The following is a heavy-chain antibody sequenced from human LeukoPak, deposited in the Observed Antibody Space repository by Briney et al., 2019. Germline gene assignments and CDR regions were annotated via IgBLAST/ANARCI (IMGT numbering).Heavy chain of an antibody. CDR2: ISGSTGNT. CDR1: GFTFSSYA. Sequence: QAGGSLRLSCAASGFTFSSYAMSWVRQAPGKGLEWVSSISGSTGNTYYADSVKGRFTISRDTSKNTLYLQMNSLRAEDTAVYYCAKGRGSIAFGFDYWGQGTLVTVSS. CDR3: AKGRGSIAFGFDY. D-gene: IGHD3-10*01. J-gene: IGHJ4*02. V-gene: IGHV3-23*01.